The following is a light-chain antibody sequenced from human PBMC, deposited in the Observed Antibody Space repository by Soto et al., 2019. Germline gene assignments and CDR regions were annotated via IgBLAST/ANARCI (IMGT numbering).Light chain of an antibody. Sequence: DIQMTQSPSTLSASVGDRVTITCRASQSISSWLAWYRQKPGEAPKLLIYEGSTLERGVPSRFSGSGSGTEFTLTICCLQPDVFAAFYWHQYNTCSRTFGQGTKVEVK. CDR1: QSISSW. CDR3: HQYNTCSRT. CDR2: EGS. J-gene: IGKJ1*01. V-gene: IGKV1-5*03.